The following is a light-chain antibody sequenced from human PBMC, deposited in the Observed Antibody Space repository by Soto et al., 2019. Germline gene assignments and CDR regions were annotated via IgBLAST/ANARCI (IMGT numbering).Light chain of an antibody. CDR2: DSS. V-gene: IGKV3-11*01. CDR1: QSVSSH. J-gene: IGKJ5*01. Sequence: VLTQSPARLSLSPGDNATLSCRASQSVSSHVVWYQQKPGQAPRLLISDSSTRAPGIPDRFSGSGSGTDFTLTISSLEPEDFAVYYCQQRNSWPPTFTFGQGTRLEIK. CDR3: QQRNSWPPTFT.